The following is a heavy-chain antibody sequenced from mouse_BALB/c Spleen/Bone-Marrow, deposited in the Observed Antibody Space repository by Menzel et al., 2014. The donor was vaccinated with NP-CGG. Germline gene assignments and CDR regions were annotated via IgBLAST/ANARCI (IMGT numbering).Heavy chain of an antibody. Sequence: VHVKQSGPELVKPGASMKISCKASGYSFTGYTMNRVKQSHGKNLEWIGLINPYNGGTSYNQKFKDKATLTVDKSSSTAYMELLSLTSEDSAVYYCTRGLEYVVDYWGQGTSVTVSS. J-gene: IGHJ4*01. CDR1: GYSFTGYT. V-gene: IGHV1-18*01. CDR2: INPYNGGT. D-gene: IGHD2-13*01. CDR3: TRGLEYVVDY.